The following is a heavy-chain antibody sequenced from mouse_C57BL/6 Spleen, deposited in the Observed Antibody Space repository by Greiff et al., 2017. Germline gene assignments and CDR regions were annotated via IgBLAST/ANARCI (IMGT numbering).Heavy chain of an antibody. CDR2: IDPSDSYT. Sequence: QVQLQQPGAELVMPGASVKLSCKASGYTFTSYWMHWVKQRPGQGLEWIGEIDPSDSYTNYNQKFKGKSTLTVDKSSSTAYMQLGSLTSDDSAVYYCARGYYGRSYAMDYGGQGTSVTVSS. D-gene: IGHD2-1*01. J-gene: IGHJ4*01. CDR1: GYTFTSYW. V-gene: IGHV1-69*01. CDR3: ARGYYGRSYAMDY.